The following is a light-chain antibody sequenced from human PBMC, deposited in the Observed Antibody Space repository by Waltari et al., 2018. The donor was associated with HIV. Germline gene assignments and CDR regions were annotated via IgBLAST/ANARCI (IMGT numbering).Light chain of an antibody. CDR1: QNINRY. Sequence: AIRMTQSPSSFSASTGDRVTITCRASQNINRYLAWYKQKPGKAPNLLSYAASTLQSGVPSRCSGSGSGTDFTLTVSCLQSEDFATYYCQQYYSYPLTCGGGTKVEIK. CDR3: QQYYSYPLT. V-gene: IGKV1-8*01. CDR2: AAS. J-gene: IGKJ4*01.